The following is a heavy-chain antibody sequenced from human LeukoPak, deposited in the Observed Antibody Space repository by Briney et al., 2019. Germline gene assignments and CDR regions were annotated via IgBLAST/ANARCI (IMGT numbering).Heavy chain of an antibody. V-gene: IGHV3-23*01. CDR1: GFTFSGYA. D-gene: IGHD3-16*02. J-gene: IGHJ4*02. Sequence: GGSLRLSCAASGFTFSGYAMSWVRQAPGKGLEWVSAISGSGGSTYYADSVKGRFTISRDNSKNTLYLQMNSLRAEDTAVYYCAKVKTTFGGVIVPFDYWGQGTLVTVSS. CDR3: AKVKTTFGGVIVPFDY. CDR2: ISGSGGST.